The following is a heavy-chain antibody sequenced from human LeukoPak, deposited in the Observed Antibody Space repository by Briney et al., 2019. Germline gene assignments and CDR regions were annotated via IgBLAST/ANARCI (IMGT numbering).Heavy chain of an antibody. J-gene: IGHJ4*02. Sequence: GGSLRLSCAASGFSVSSNFMTWVRQAPGKGLEWVSYISSSSTYTNYADSVKARFTISRDNAKNSLYLRMNSLRAEDTAVYYCAMYRTYGDRDYWGQGALVTVSS. CDR1: GFSVSSNF. D-gene: IGHD4-17*01. V-gene: IGHV3-11*06. CDR2: ISSSSTYT. CDR3: AMYRTYGDRDY.